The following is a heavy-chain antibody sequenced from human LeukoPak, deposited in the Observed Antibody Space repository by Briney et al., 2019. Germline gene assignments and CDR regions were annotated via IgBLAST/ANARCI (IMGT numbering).Heavy chain of an antibody. J-gene: IGHJ4*02. CDR1: GGSFSGYY. V-gene: IGHV4-34*01. D-gene: IGHD1-26*01. CDR3: ARDQYRGGATPDY. CDR2: INHSGST. Sequence: PSETLSLTCAVYGGSFSGYYWSWIRQPPGKGLEWIGEINHSGSTNYNPSLKSRVTISVDTSKNQFSLKLSSVTAADTAVYYCARDQYRGGATPDYWGQGTLVTVSS.